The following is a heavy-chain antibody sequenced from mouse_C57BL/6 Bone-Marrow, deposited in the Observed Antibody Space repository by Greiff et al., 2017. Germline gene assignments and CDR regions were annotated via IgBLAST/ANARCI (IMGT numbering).Heavy chain of an antibody. CDR2: IYPGNSDT. Sequence: VQLQQSGTVLARPGASVKMSCKTSGYTFTSYWMHWVKQRPGQGLEWIGAIYPGNSDTSYNQKFKGKAKLTAVTSAGTAYMELSSLTNADSAVYYYTGKNYDRKHWYAMGCEGPVASVAASS. D-gene: IGHD2-4*01. CDR3: TGKNYDRKHWYAMGC. J-gene: IGHJ4*01. V-gene: IGHV1-5*01. CDR1: GYTFTSYW.